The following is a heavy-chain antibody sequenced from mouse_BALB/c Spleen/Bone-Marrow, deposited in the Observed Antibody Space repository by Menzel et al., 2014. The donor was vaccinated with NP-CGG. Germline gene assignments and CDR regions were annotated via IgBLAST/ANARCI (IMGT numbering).Heavy chain of an antibody. D-gene: IGHD1-1*01. CDR3: AKGGITTVWYFDV. CDR2: ICRGGST. Sequence: VMLVESGPGLVQPSQRLSITCTVSGFSLTRNGLHWVRQSPGKGLEWLGVICRGGSTDYNEAFMSRLSITKDNSKSQVFFKMNSLQGDDTAIYYCAKGGITTVWYFDVWGAGTTATVSS. V-gene: IGHV2-5*01. J-gene: IGHJ1*01. CDR1: GFSLTRNG.